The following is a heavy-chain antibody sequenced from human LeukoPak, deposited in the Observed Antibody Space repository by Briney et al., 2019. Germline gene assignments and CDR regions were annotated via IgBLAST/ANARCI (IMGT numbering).Heavy chain of an antibody. CDR3: ARDIPPGYCSGGSCYFDY. CDR1: GYTFTSYG. CDR2: ISAYNGNT. J-gene: IGHJ4*02. Sequence: GASVKVSCKASGYTFTSYGISWVRQAPGQGLEWTGWISAYNGNTNYAQKLQGRVTMTTDTSTSTAYMDLRSLRSDDTAVYYCARDIPPGYCSGGSCYFDYWGQGTLVTVSS. V-gene: IGHV1-18*04. D-gene: IGHD2-15*01.